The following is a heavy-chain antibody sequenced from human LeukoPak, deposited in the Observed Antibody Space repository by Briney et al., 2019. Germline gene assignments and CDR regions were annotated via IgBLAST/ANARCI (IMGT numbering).Heavy chain of an antibody. D-gene: IGHD6-25*01. CDR1: GYTFTSYY. Sequence: ASVKVSCKASGYTFTSYYMHWVRQAPGQGLEWMGIINPSGGITSYAQKLQDRVTMTTDTSTTTAYMELRSLRSDDTAVYYCARSQRRPPPDYWGQGTLVTVSS. CDR2: INPSGGIT. V-gene: IGHV1-46*01. CDR3: ARSQRRPPPDY. J-gene: IGHJ4*02.